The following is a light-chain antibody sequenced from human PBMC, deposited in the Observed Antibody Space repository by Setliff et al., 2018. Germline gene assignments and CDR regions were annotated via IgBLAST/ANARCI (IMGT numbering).Light chain of an antibody. CDR3: CSYAGGSTYV. CDR1: SSDIGAYTY. Sequence: LAQPASMSGSPGQSITISCTGTSSDIGAYTYVSWYQQHPGKAPKLLISDVSYRPSGVSHRFSGSKSGNTASLTISGLQAEDEADYYCCSYAGGSTYVFGTGTKVT. V-gene: IGLV2-14*03. J-gene: IGLJ1*01. CDR2: DVS.